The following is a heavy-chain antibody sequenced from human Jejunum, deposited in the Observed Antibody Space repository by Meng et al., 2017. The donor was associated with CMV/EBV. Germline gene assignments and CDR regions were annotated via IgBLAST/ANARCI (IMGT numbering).Heavy chain of an antibody. CDR3: ARGLMGCTSTSCYNGWFDP. V-gene: IGHV3-21*01. Sequence: TYSMNGVRQAPGKGLEWVSSISGSGDNIYYADSVKGRFTISRDNAKNSLFLQMNSLRAEDTAVYYCARGLMGCTSTSCYNGWFDPWGQGTLVTVSS. CDR2: ISGSGDNI. J-gene: IGHJ5*02. CDR1: TYS. D-gene: IGHD2-2*02.